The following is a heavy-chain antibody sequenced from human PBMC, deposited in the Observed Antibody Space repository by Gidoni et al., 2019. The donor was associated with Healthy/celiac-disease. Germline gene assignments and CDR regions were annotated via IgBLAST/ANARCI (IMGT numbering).Heavy chain of an antibody. J-gene: IGHJ4*02. D-gene: IGHD6-19*01. Sequence: QVQLQQWGAGLLKPSETLSLTCAVSGGSFSGYYWSWIRQPPGKGLEWIGEINHSGSTNYNPSLKSRVTISVDTSKNQFSLKLSSVTAADTAVYYCARANNGGLAVAGNFDYWGQGTLVTVSS. CDR1: GGSFSGYY. V-gene: IGHV4-34*01. CDR2: INHSGST. CDR3: ARANNGGLAVAGNFDY.